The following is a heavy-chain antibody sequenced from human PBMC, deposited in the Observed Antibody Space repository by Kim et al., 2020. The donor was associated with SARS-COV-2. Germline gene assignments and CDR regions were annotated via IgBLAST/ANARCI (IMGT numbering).Heavy chain of an antibody. CDR1: GFTFSESA. D-gene: IGHD3-16*01. V-gene: IGHV3-30*04. CDR3: ARSSVRFGGVVFED. CDR2: VSFDGNIK. J-gene: IGHJ1*01. Sequence: GGSLRLSCAAYGFTFSESAFHWVRQAPGKGLEWLAVVSFDGNIKYYADSVNGRFTISRDTSKSTLFLQMSSLEIEDTAIYFCARSSVRFGGVVFEDWGQGTLVTVSS.